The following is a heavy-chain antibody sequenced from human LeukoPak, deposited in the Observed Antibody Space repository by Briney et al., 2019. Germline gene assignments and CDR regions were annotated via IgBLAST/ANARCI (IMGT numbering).Heavy chain of an antibody. Sequence: GGSLGLSCAASGFTFSSYSMNWVRQAPGEGLEWVSSISSSSSYIYYADSVKGRFTISRDNAKNSLYLQMNSLRAEDTAVYYCARGDYYDSSGYYYFDYWGQGTLVTVSS. CDR1: GFTFSSYS. D-gene: IGHD3-22*01. V-gene: IGHV3-21*01. CDR3: ARGDYYDSSGYYYFDY. CDR2: ISSSSSYI. J-gene: IGHJ4*02.